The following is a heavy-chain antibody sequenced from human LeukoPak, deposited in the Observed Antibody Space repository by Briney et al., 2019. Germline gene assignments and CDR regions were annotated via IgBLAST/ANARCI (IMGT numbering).Heavy chain of an antibody. V-gene: IGHV3-30*18. D-gene: IGHD2-2*01. Sequence: GGSLRLSCAASGFTFSSYGMHWVRQAPGKGLEWVAVISYDGSNKYYADPVKGRFTISRDNSKNTLYLQMNSLRAEDTAVYYCAKDQIVVVPAAMYPYYYGMDVWGKGTTVTVSS. CDR3: AKDQIVVVPAAMYPYYYGMDV. J-gene: IGHJ6*04. CDR2: ISYDGSNK. CDR1: GFTFSSYG.